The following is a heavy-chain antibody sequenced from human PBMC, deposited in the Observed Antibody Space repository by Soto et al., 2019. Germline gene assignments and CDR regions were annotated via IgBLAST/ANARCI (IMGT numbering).Heavy chain of an antibody. J-gene: IGHJ4*02. CDR1: GYTFTSYG. Sequence: ASVKVSCKASGYTFTSYGISWVRQAPGQGLEWMGWISAYNGNTNYAQKLQGRVTMTTDTSTSTAYMELRSLRSDDTAVYYCARISRGYYDFWSGYYAFDYWGQGTLVTVSS. D-gene: IGHD3-3*01. V-gene: IGHV1-18*01. CDR3: ARISRGYYDFWSGYYAFDY. CDR2: ISAYNGNT.